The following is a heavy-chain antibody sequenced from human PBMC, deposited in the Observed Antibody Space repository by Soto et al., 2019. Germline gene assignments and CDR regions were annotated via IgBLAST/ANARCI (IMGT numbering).Heavy chain of an antibody. J-gene: IGHJ5*02. Sequence: GASVKVSCKASGGTFSSYAISGVRQAPGQGLEWMGEIIPIFGTANYAQKFQGRVTITADESTSTAYMELSSLRSEDTAVYYCARDRGPSSGYYPYWFDPWGQGTLVTVS. CDR3: ARDRGPSSGYYPYWFDP. CDR2: IIPIFGTA. V-gene: IGHV1-69*13. D-gene: IGHD3-22*01. CDR1: GGTFSSYA.